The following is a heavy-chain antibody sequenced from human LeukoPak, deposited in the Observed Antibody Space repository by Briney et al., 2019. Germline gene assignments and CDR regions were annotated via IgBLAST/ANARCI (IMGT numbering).Heavy chain of an antibody. CDR2: ISSSSSYI. J-gene: IGHJ5*02. CDR1: GFTFSSYS. D-gene: IGHD3-9*01. CDR3: ARGDILTGYFSAGNWFDP. Sequence: PGGSLRLSCAASGFTFSSYSMNWVRQAPGEGLEWVSSISSSSSYIYYADSVKGRFTISRDNAKNSLYLQMNSLRAEDTAVYHCARGDILTGYFSAGNWFDPWGQGTLVTVSS. V-gene: IGHV3-21*01.